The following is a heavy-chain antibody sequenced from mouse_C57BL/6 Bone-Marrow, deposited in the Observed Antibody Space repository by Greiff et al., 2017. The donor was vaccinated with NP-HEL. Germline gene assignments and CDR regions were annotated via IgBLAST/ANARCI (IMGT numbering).Heavy chain of an antibody. CDR2: IWGVGST. V-gene: IGHV2-6*01. Sequence: VQGVESGPGLVAPSQSLSISCTVSGFPLTSYGVDWVRQSPGKGLEWLGVIWGVGSTNYYSALKSRLSISKDNSKSQVFLKMNSLQTDDTAMYDCASSPLLLRPPDYWGQGTTRTVSS. CDR3: ASSPLLLRPPDY. CDR1: GFPLTSYG. D-gene: IGHD1-1*01. J-gene: IGHJ2*01.